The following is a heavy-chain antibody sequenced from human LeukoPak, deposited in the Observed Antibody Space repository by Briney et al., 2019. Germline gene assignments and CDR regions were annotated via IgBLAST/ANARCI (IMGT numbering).Heavy chain of an antibody. CDR3: ASRPGGVFGRGNPPWFAP. J-gene: IGHJ5*02. D-gene: IGHD3-3*01. Sequence: PSETLSLTCAVYGGSFSGYYWSWIRQPPGKGLEWIGEINHSGSTNYNPSLKSRVTISVDTSKNQFSLKLSSVTAADTAVYYCASRPGGVFGRGNPPWFAPGGGGTRVTVS. CDR1: GGSFSGYY. CDR2: INHSGST. V-gene: IGHV4-34*01.